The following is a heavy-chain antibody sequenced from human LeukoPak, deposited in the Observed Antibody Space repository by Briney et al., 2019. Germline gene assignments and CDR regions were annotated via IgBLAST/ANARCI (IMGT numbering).Heavy chain of an antibody. D-gene: IGHD3-3*01. CDR2: ISSSGSTI. Sequence: GGSLRLSCAASGFTFSSYEMTWVRQAPGKGLEWVSYISSSGSTIYYADSVKGRFTISRDNAKNSLCLQMNGLRVEDTAVYYCARPPSITNPYYGMDVWGQGTTVTVSS. V-gene: IGHV3-48*03. CDR3: ARPPSITNPYYGMDV. CDR1: GFTFSSYE. J-gene: IGHJ6*02.